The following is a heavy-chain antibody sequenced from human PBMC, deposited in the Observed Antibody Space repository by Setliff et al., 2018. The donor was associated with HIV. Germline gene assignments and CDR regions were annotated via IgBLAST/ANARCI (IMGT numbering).Heavy chain of an antibody. CDR1: GFTFSSHA. Sequence: GGSLRLSCAASGFTFSSHAMTWVRQAPGQGLEWVSIISGSGISTYYADSVKGRFTISRDNSRNMLYLQMNSLRAEDTAVYYCARPNYYDSSGSFDYWGQGTLVTVSS. D-gene: IGHD3-22*01. V-gene: IGHV3-23*01. J-gene: IGHJ4*02. CDR2: ISGSGIST. CDR3: ARPNYYDSSGSFDY.